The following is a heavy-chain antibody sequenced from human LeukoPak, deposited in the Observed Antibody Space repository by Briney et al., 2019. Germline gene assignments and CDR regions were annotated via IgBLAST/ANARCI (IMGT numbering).Heavy chain of an antibody. J-gene: IGHJ4*02. Sequence: SETLSLTCTVSGGSISSGGYYWSWIRQPPGKGLEWIGYTYHSGSTYYNPSLKSRVTISVDRSKNQFSLKLSSVTAADTAEYYCARGGANVLRFLEWLLPLSRWGQGTLVTVSS. D-gene: IGHD3-3*01. V-gene: IGHV4-30-2*01. CDR3: ARGGANVLRFLEWLLPLSR. CDR2: TYHSGST. CDR1: GGSISSGGYY.